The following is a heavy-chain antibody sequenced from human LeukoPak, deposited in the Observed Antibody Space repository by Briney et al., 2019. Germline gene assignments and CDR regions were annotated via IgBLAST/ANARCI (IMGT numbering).Heavy chain of an antibody. J-gene: IGHJ4*02. CDR2: IKPDGSEK. V-gene: IGHV3-7*04. D-gene: IGHD6-19*01. CDR1: GFTFSNYW. CDR3: ARDRPSGWYLQYYFNY. Sequence: GGSLRLSCVVSGFTFSNYWMSWVPQAPGKGLEWVANIKPDGSEKNYVDSVKGRFTISRDNAKNSLYLQMNSLRAEDTAVYYCARDRPSGWYLQYYFNYWGQGNLVTVSS.